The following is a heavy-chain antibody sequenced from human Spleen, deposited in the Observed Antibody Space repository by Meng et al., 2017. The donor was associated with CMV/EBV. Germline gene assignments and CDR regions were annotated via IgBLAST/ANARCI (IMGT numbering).Heavy chain of an antibody. CDR3: AREAVTAGGSCYYRVFRCNWFDP. V-gene: IGHV4-39*07. D-gene: IGHD2-15*01. Sequence: SETLSLTCNVSGGSISSSSNYWGWIRQPPGKGLEWIGATFSSGSTHYNPSLKSRVTISLDTSKNQFSLKLSSVTAADTAVYYCAREAVTAGGSCYYRVFRCNWFDPWGQGTLVTVSS. CDR2: TFSSGST. J-gene: IGHJ5*02. CDR1: GGSISSSSNY.